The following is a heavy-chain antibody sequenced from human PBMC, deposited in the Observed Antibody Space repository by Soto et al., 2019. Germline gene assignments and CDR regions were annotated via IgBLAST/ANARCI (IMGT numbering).Heavy chain of an antibody. CDR3: ARDSEGGYCSGGSCFSGLAY. CDR2: FFYIGST. CDR1: GGSISSSRYY. V-gene: IGHV4-39*01. J-gene: IGHJ4*02. Sequence: ETLSLTCTVSGGSISSSRYYWAWLRQPPGKGLDCIGSFFYIGSTYYNPSLKSRVTISVDTSKNQFSLKLSSVTAADTAVFYCARDSEGGYCSGGSCFSGLAYWGQGALVTVSS. D-gene: IGHD2-15*01.